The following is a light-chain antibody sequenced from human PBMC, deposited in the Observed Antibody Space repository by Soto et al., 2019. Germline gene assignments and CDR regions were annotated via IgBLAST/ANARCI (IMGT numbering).Light chain of an antibody. V-gene: IGKV3-11*01. CDR2: DAS. Sequence: EIVLTQSPATLSLSPGERATISCRASQSVSSYLAWYQQKPGQAPRLLIYDASNRSTGIPARFSGSGSGTDFTLSICSLEPDDFAVYYCQQRSNWPPITFGQGTRLEIK. CDR3: QQRSNWPPIT. CDR1: QSVSSY. J-gene: IGKJ5*01.